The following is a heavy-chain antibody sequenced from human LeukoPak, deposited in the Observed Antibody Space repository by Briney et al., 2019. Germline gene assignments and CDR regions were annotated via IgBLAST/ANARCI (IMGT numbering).Heavy chain of an antibody. CDR1: GFTFDDYA. CDR3: AKDKGFGELWDYYGMDV. CDR2: ISWNSGSI. V-gene: IGHV3-9*01. J-gene: IGHJ6*02. Sequence: PGGSLRLSCAASGFTFDDYAMHWVRQAPGKGLEWVSGISWNSGSIGYADSVKGRFTISRDNAKNSLYLQMNSLRAEDTALYYCAKDKGFGELWDYYGMDVWGQGTTVTVSS. D-gene: IGHD3-10*01.